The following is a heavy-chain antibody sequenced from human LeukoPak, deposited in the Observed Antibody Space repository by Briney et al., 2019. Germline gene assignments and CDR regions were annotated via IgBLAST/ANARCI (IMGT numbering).Heavy chain of an antibody. V-gene: IGHV3-23*01. CDR2: ISGSGDNT. J-gene: IGHJ4*02. D-gene: IGHD6-19*01. Sequence: GSLRLSCAASGFSFSSYAMSWVRQAPGKGLEWVSSISGSGDNTYYAESVKGRFTISRDNSKNTLFLQMNSLRAEDTAVFYCAKRSGYTTGWFYDFWGQGTLVTVSS. CDR1: GFSFSSYA. CDR3: AKRSGYTTGWFYDF.